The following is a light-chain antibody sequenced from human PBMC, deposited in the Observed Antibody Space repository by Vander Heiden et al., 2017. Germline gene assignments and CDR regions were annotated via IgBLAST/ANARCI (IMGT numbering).Light chain of an antibody. CDR3: QQYGSSPLT. V-gene: IGKV3-20*01. Sequence: ELVLTQSPGTLSLSPGERATLSCRASQSVSSSYLAWYQQKPGQAPRLRIYGASSRATGIPDRFSGRGSGTDFTLTISRLEPEDFAVYFCQQYGSSPLTFGGGTKVEIK. CDR2: GAS. J-gene: IGKJ4*01. CDR1: QSVSSSY.